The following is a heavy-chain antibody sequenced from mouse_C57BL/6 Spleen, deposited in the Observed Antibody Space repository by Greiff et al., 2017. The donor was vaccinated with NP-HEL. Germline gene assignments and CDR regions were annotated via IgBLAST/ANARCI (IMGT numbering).Heavy chain of an antibody. D-gene: IGHD3-1*01. CDR1: GYTFTDYY. Sequence: EVQLQQSGPELVKPGASVKISCKASGYTFTDYYMNWVKQSHGKSLEWIGDINPNNGGTSYNQKFKGKATLTVDKSSSTAYMELRSLTSEDSAVYYCARGHGGDYWGQGTTLTVSS. CDR2: INPNNGGT. V-gene: IGHV1-26*01. CDR3: ARGHGGDY. J-gene: IGHJ2*01.